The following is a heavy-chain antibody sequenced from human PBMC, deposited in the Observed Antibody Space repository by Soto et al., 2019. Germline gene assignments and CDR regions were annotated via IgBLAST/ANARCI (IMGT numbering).Heavy chain of an antibody. Sequence: SQTLSLTCTVSGGSISSGGYYWSWIRQHPGKGLEWIGYIYYSGSTYYNPSLKSRVTISVDTSKNQFSLKLSSVTAADTVVYYCARAGPTSDILANYYYYMDVWGKGTTVTVSS. CDR1: GGSISSGGYY. CDR2: IYYSGST. J-gene: IGHJ6*03. V-gene: IGHV4-31*03. D-gene: IGHD3-9*01. CDR3: ARAGPTSDILANYYYYMDV.